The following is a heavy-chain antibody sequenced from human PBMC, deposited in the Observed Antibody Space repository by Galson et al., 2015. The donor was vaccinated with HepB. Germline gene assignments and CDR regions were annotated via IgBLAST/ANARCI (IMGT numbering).Heavy chain of an antibody. Sequence: SLRLSCAASGFTFSASATHWVRQASGKGLEWVGRIRSKTNTYATAYAASVKGRFTIYRDDSKNTAYLQMDSLKTEDTAVYYCTRPYYDTSSAFDIWGQGTMVTVSS. J-gene: IGHJ3*02. D-gene: IGHD3-22*01. V-gene: IGHV3-73*01. CDR1: GFTFSASA. CDR2: IRSKTNTYAT. CDR3: TRPYYDTSSAFDI.